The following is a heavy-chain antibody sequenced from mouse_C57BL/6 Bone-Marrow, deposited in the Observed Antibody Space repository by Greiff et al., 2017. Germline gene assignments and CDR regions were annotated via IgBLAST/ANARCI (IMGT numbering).Heavy chain of an antibody. J-gene: IGHJ2*01. CDR2: INPSSGYT. Sequence: QVQLQQSGAELARPGASVKMSCKASGYTFTSYTMHWVKQRPGQGLEWIGYINPSSGYTKYNQKFKDKATLTADKSSRTAYMQLSSLTSEDSAVYYCTTTVVATDYFDYWGQGTTLTVSS. CDR1: GYTFTSYT. D-gene: IGHD1-1*01. V-gene: IGHV1-4*01. CDR3: TTTVVATDYFDY.